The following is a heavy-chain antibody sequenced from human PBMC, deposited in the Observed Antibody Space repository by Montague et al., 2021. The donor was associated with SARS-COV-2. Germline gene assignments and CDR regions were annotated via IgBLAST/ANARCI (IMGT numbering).Heavy chain of an antibody. J-gene: IGHJ3*01. CDR3: ARGQVTISGVLIFIPAAGHLDG. CDR1: GGSISSYY. CDR2: ISYSGFS. V-gene: IGHV4-59*12. D-gene: IGHD3-3*01. Sequence: SETLSLNCTVSGGSISSYYWTWIRQPPGKGLEWIGYISYSGFSNQNPPLRGRVTISLDTSKYQFSLKLQSVTPADTAVYYCARGQVTISGVLIFIPAAGHLDGWGQGSSVTLSS.